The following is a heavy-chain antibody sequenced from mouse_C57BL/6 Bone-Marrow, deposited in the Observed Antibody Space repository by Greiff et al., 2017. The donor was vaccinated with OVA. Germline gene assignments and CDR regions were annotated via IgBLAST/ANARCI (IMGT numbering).Heavy chain of an antibody. CDR3: AKNWGYYDYGGFAY. Sequence: QVQLQQSGPGLVQPSQSLSITCTVSGFSLTSYGVHWVHQSPGKGLEWLGVIWRGGSTDYNAAFMSRLSITKDNSKSQVFFKMNSLQADDTAIYYCAKNWGYYDYGGFAYWGQGTLVTVSA. CDR2: IWRGGST. CDR1: GFSLTSYG. V-gene: IGHV2-5*01. D-gene: IGHD2-4*01. J-gene: IGHJ3*01.